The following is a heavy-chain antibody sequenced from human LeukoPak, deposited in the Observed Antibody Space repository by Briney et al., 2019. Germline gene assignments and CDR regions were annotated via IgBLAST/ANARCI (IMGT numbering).Heavy chain of an antibody. J-gene: IGHJ5*02. CDR3: ARSEVRRWFDP. D-gene: IGHD2-21*01. Sequence: GGSLRLSCAASGFTFSSYWMHWVRQAPGKGLVWVSRINSDGSSTSYADSVKGRFTISRDNAKNTLYLQMSSLRAEDTAVYYCARSEVRRWFDPWGQGTLVTVSS. V-gene: IGHV3-74*01. CDR2: INSDGSST. CDR1: GFTFSSYW.